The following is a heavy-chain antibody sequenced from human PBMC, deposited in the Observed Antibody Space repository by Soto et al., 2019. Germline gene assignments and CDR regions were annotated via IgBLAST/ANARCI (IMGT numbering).Heavy chain of an antibody. CDR3: ASGSIAAALNYYYYYGMDV. Sequence: SETLSLTCAVYGGSFSNYYWNWIRQPPGKGLEWIGEIDHSGSTIYSPSLKSRVTISVDTSKNQFSLKLSSLTAADTAVYYCASGSIAAALNYYYYYGMDVWGQGTTVTVSS. CDR2: IDHSGST. J-gene: IGHJ6*02. CDR1: GGSFSNYY. V-gene: IGHV4-34*01. D-gene: IGHD6-13*01.